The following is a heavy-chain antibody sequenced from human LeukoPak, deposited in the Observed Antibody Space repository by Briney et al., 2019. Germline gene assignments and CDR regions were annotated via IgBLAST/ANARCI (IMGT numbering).Heavy chain of an antibody. D-gene: IGHD3-3*01. CDR2: INNSGST. V-gene: IGHV4-34*01. CDR3: ARGRGYDFWSGYSGHYFDY. Sequence: SETLSLTCAVYGGSFSGYYWSWIRQPPGKGLEWIGEINNSGSTNYNPSLKNRFTISVDTSKNQFSLKLSSVTAADTAVYYCARGRGYDFWSGYSGHYFDYWGQGTLVTVSS. J-gene: IGHJ4*02. CDR1: GGSFSGYY.